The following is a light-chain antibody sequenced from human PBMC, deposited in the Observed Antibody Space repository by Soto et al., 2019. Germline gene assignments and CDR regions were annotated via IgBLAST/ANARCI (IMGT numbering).Light chain of an antibody. CDR2: SNN. CDR3: AAWDDSLNVR. Sequence: QSVLTQSPSASGTPGQRVTISCSGSSSNIGSNTVNWYQQLPGTAPKLLIYSNNQRPSGVPDRFSGSKSGTSASLAISGLQSEDEADYYCAAWDDSLNVRFGGGTKLTVL. J-gene: IGLJ3*02. V-gene: IGLV1-44*01. CDR1: SSNIGSNT.